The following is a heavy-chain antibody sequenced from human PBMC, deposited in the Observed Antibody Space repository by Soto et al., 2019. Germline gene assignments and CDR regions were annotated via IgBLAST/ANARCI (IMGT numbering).Heavy chain of an antibody. D-gene: IGHD3-16*02. V-gene: IGHV1-69*13. CDR1: GGTFSSYA. CDR2: IIPIFGTA. J-gene: IGHJ6*02. Sequence: SVKVSCKASGGTFSSYAISWVRQAPGQGLEWMGGIIPIFGTANYAQKFQGRVTITADESTSTAYMELSSLRSEDTAVYYCARVEHRAGYYYGMDAWGQGTTVTVSS. CDR3: ARVEHRAGYYYGMDA.